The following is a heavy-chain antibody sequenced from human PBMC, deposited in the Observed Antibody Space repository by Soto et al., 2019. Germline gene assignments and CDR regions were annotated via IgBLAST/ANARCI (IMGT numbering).Heavy chain of an antibody. V-gene: IGHV1-3*01. CDR2: INAGNGNT. J-gene: IGHJ4*02. Sequence: APMKGSCKASGYTFTSYAIPWVRQAPGQRLEWMGWINAGNGNTKYSQKFQGRVTITRDTSASTAYMELSSLRSEDTAVYYCARGDWWLFDYWGQGTLVTVSS. CDR3: ARGDWWLFDY. D-gene: IGHD2-15*01. CDR1: GYTFTSYA.